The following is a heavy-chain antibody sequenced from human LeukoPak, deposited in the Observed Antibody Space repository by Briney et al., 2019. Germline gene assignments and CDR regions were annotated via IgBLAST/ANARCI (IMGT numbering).Heavy chain of an antibody. CDR2: IGTTGDT. V-gene: IGHV3-13*04. D-gene: IGHD3-22*01. CDR3: ARGLYYYDSSGYYGDTFDI. CDR1: GFTFSSYD. J-gene: IGHJ3*02. Sequence: GGSLRLSCAASGFTFSSYDMHWVRQPTGKGLEWVSGIGTTGDTYYPGSVKGRFTISRENAKNAFYLQMNSLRAGNTAVYYCARGLYYYDSSGYYGDTFDIWGQGTMVIVSS.